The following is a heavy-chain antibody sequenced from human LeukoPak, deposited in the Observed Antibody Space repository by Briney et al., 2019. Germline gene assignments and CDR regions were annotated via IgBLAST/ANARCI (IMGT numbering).Heavy chain of an antibody. Sequence: GGSLRLSCAGSGFTFSGFSMHWVRQAPGKGLEYVSAFNGNGDTTYYADSVKGRFSISRDNSKNTLYLQMGNLRGEDMALYFCARIGMENFYDLWGQGTLVTVSA. CDR3: ARIGMENFYDL. J-gene: IGHJ5*02. CDR2: FNGNGDTT. D-gene: IGHD1-7*01. CDR1: GFTFSGFS. V-gene: IGHV3-64*02.